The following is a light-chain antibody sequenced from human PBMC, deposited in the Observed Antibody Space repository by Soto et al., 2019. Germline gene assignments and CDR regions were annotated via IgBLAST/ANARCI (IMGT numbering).Light chain of an antibody. V-gene: IGKV1-8*01. CDR3: QQYYSYPWT. CDR2: AAS. Sequence: AIRRTQSPSSFPASTGDRLTFARRASQGISSYLAWYQQKPGKAPKLLIYAASTLQSGVPSRFSGSGSGTDFTLTISCLQSEDFATYYCQQYYSYPWTFGQGTKVDIK. J-gene: IGKJ1*01. CDR1: QGISSY.